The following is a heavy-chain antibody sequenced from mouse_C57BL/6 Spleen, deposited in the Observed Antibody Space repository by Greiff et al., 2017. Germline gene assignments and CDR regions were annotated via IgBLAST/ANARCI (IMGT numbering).Heavy chain of an antibody. CDR1: GFTFSSYA. D-gene: IGHD1-1*01. Sequence: EVKVVESGEGLVKPGGSLKISCAASGFTFSSYAMSWVRQTPEKRLEWVAYISSGGDYIYYADTVKGRFTMSRDNARNTLYLQMSSLKSEDTAMYYCTRDKDYGSPFAYWGQGTLVTVSA. J-gene: IGHJ3*01. CDR2: ISSGGDYI. V-gene: IGHV5-9-1*02. CDR3: TRDKDYGSPFAY.